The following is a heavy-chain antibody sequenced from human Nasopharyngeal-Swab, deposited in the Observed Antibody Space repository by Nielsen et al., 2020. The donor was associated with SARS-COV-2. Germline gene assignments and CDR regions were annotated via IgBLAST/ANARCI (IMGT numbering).Heavy chain of an antibody. V-gene: IGHV4-34*01. D-gene: IGHD2/OR15-2a*01. CDR2: INDRGSG. J-gene: IGHJ6*03. CDR3: ARALWKKSYYYYMDV. Sequence: SETLSLTCVVFGGTLNGFHWKWIRQTPGKGLEWIGEINDRGSGNYNPSLRSRVTISAGTSKNQFSLKLSSVTAADTAVYYCARALWKKSYYYYMDVWGKGTTVTVSS. CDR1: GGTLNGFH.